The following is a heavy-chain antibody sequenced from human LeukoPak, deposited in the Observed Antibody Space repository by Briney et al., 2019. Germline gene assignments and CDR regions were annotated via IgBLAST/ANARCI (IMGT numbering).Heavy chain of an antibody. D-gene: IGHD1-14*01. CDR2: TYYRSKWYN. CDR1: GDSVSSNMAA. J-gene: IGHJ4*02. V-gene: IGHV6-1*01. CDR3: TREYNNKLSY. Sequence: SQTLSLTCAISGDSVSSNMAACNWIRQSRSRGLEWLGRTYYRSKWYNDYAVSAKSRITINPDTSKNQFSLQLNSVTPEDTAVYYCTREYNNKLSYWGQGPWSPSPQ.